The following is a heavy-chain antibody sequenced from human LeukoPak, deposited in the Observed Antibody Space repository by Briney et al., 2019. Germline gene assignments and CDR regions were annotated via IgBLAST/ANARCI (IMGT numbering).Heavy chain of an antibody. J-gene: IGHJ6*03. V-gene: IGHV3-7*01. Sequence: GGSLRLSCAVSGFTFTNYWMSWARQSPGKGLEWVANINQGGSEKYYEDSVKGRFTISRDNAKDSLYLQMNSLRAEDTAVYYCARDKYSYGYRKGDYYYYNFMDVWGKGTTVTISS. CDR1: GFTFTNYW. CDR3: ARDKYSYGYRKGDYYYYNFMDV. D-gene: IGHD5-18*01. CDR2: INQGGSEK.